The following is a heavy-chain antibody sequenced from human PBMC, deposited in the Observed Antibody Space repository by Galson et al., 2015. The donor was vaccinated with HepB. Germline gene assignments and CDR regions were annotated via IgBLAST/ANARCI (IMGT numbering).Heavy chain of an antibody. D-gene: IGHD3-22*01. J-gene: IGHJ2*01. CDR3: ARAIVVTKRWYFGL. Sequence: SLRLSCAASGFTFNNYTMTWVRQAPGKGLEWVSAVSGSGYTTYYGDSVKGRFTISRDNSKKTLDLQMNSLRAEDTAVYFCARAIVVTKRWYFGLWGRGTLVTVSS. CDR1: GFTFNNYT. CDR2: VSGSGYTT. V-gene: IGHV3-23*01.